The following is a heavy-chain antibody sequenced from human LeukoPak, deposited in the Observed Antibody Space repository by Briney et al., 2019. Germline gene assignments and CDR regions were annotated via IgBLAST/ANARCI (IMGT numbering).Heavy chain of an antibody. CDR3: ARGPTTVTTSRYYYYMDV. Sequence: SETLFLTCAVYGGSFSGYYWSWIRQPPGKGLEWIGEINHSGSTNYNPSLKSRVTISVDTSKNQFSLKPSSVTAADTAVYYCARGPTTVTTSRYYYYMDVWGKGTTVTVSS. D-gene: IGHD4-17*01. CDR1: GGSFSGYY. CDR2: INHSGST. J-gene: IGHJ6*03. V-gene: IGHV4-34*01.